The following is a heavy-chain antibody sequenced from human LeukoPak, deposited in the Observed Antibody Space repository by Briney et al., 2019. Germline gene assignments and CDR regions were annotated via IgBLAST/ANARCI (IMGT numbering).Heavy chain of an antibody. V-gene: IGHV3-23*01. D-gene: IGHD6-13*01. CDR2: ISGASGNT. J-gene: IGHJ6*02. CDR1: GFTFSSYA. CDR3: AKSTGAYTSRCPDV. Sequence: PGGSLRLSCAASGFTFSSYAMSWVRQAPGKGLEWVSAISGASGNTYYEDSVMGRFTISRDNSKNTLYLVMNSLRAEDTAVYYCAKSTGAYTSRCPDVWGQGTTVTVSS.